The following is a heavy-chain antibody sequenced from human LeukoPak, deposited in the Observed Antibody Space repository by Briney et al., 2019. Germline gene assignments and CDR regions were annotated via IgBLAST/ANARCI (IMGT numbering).Heavy chain of an antibody. D-gene: IGHD6-6*01. CDR3: ARDLELSTGGSSSRFDY. V-gene: IGHV1-69*13. Sequence: SVKVSCKASGGTFSSYAISWVRQAPGQGLEWMGGAIPIFGTANYAQKFQGRVTITADESTRTAYMELSRLRSEDTAVYYCARDLELSTGGSSSRFDYWGQGTLVTVSS. CDR2: AIPIFGTA. J-gene: IGHJ4*02. CDR1: GGTFSSYA.